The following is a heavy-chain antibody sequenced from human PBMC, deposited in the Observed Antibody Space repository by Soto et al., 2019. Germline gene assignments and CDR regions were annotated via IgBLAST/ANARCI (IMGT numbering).Heavy chain of an antibody. CDR3: AMPYYYDSSGYPDAFDI. V-gene: IGHV4-59*01. J-gene: IGHJ3*02. CDR1: GGSISRYY. CDR2: IFYSGAT. Sequence: SETLSLTCSVSGGSISRYYWSWIRQPPGKGLEWIGYIFYSGATNYNPSLESRVTMSVDTSKNQFSLKLASVTAADTAVCYCAMPYYYDSSGYPDAFDIWGQGTMVTVSS. D-gene: IGHD3-22*01.